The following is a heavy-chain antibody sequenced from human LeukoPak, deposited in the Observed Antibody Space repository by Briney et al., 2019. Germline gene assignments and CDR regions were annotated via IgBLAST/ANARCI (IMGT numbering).Heavy chain of an antibody. Sequence: PSETLSLTCTVSGGSISSYYWSWIRQPPGKGLEWIGYIYYSGSTNYNPSLKSRVTISVDTSKNQFSLKLSSVTAADTAVYYCARGAESRNSGSYVEHWFDPWGQGTLVTVSS. D-gene: IGHD1-26*01. CDR1: GGSISSYY. J-gene: IGHJ5*02. V-gene: IGHV4-59*01. CDR2: IYYSGST. CDR3: ARGAESRNSGSYVEHWFDP.